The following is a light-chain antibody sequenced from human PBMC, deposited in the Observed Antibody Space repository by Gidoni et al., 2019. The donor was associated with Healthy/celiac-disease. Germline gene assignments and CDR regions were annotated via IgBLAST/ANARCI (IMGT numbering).Light chain of an antibody. V-gene: IGKV3-11*01. Sequence: IVLTQSPATLSLSPGERATLSCRASQSVSSYLAWYQQKPGQAPRLRIYDASNRATGIPARFSGSGSGTDFTLTISSLEPEDFAVYYCQQRSNWPPAFXPXTKVXIK. J-gene: IGKJ3*01. CDR3: QQRSNWPPA. CDR2: DAS. CDR1: QSVSSY.